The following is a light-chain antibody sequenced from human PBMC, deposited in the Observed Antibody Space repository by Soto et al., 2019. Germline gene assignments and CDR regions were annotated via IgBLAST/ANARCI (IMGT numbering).Light chain of an antibody. J-gene: IGLJ1*01. Sequence: QSALTQPPSASGSPGQSVTISCTGTKSDIGVYDFVSWYQHHPGKAPRLIIYEVVRRPSRVPDRFSGSKSGNTASLTVSGLQAADEADYFCKSYAGSNTYVFGGGTKVTVL. CDR1: KSDIGVYDF. V-gene: IGLV2-8*01. CDR3: KSYAGSNTYV. CDR2: EVV.